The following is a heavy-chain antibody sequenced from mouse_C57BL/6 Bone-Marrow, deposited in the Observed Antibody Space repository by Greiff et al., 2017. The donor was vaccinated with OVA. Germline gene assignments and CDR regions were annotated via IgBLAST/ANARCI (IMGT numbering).Heavy chain of an antibody. V-gene: IGHV1-82*01. CDR3: ARLDDYEYYFDY. D-gene: IGHD2-4*01. J-gene: IGHJ2*01. CDR1: GYAFSSSW. CDR2: IYPGDGDT. Sequence: QVQLQQSGPELVKPGASVKISCKASGYAFSSSWMNWVKQRPGKGLEWIGRIYPGDGDTNYNGKFKGKATLTADKSSSTAYMQLSSLTSEDSAVYFCARLDDYEYYFDYWGQGTTLTVSS.